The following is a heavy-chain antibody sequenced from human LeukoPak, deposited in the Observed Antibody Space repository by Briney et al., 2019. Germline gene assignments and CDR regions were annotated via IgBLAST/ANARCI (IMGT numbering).Heavy chain of an antibody. D-gene: IGHD7-27*01. CDR2: IYYSGST. CDR3: ARETGDETFDY. V-gene: IGHV4-59*01. Sequence: SETLSLTCTASGGSISSYYWSWIRQPPGKGLEWIGYIYYSGSTNYNPSLKSRVTISVDTSKNQFSLKLSSVTAADTAVYYCARETGDETFDYRGQGTLVTVSS. J-gene: IGHJ4*02. CDR1: GGSISSYY.